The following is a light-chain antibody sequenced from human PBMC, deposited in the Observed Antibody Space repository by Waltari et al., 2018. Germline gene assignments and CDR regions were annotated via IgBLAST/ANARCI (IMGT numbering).Light chain of an antibody. CDR1: SSNIGSNY. CDR2: RDN. V-gene: IGLV1-47*01. Sequence: QSVLIQPPSASGTPGQRVTISCSGSSSNIGSNYLCWYQQLPGAAPKLLLIRDNQRPSGVPDRFSASKFGTSASLAISGLRSEDEADYVCSTWDDSLSAWVFGGGTKLTVL. J-gene: IGLJ3*02. CDR3: STWDDSLSAWV.